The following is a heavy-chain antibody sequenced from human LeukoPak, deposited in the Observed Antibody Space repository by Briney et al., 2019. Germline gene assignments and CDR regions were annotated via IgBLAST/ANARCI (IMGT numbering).Heavy chain of an antibody. CDR3: AAGYYDSSGYYPHAFGI. J-gene: IGHJ3*02. V-gene: IGHV1-58*02. CDR2: IVVGSGNT. Sequence: GTSVKVSCKASGFTFTSSAMQWVRQARGQRLEWIGWIVVGSGNTNYAQKSQERVTITRDMSTSTAYMELSSLRSEDTAVYYCAAGYYDSSGYYPHAFGIWGQGTMVTVSS. CDR1: GFTFTSSA. D-gene: IGHD3-22*01.